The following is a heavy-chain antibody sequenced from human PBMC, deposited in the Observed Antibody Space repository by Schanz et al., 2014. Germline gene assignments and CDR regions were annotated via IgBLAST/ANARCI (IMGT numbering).Heavy chain of an antibody. CDR3: AREWWVAGRVWDHSGLDV. Sequence: VPLVQSGAEVKKPGSSVKVSCKASGGTFSSYAISWVRQAPGQGLEWMGRIIPFLGTADYAQNFQGRVTFTADTSTGTGNMVLVSLRSDDTAVYYCAREWWVAGRVWDHSGLDVWGQGTTVIVSS. J-gene: IGHJ6*02. D-gene: IGHD6-19*01. CDR1: GGTFSSYA. V-gene: IGHV1-69*04. CDR2: IIPFLGTA.